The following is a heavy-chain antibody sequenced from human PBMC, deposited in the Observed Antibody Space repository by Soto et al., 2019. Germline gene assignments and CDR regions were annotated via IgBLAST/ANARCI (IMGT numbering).Heavy chain of an antibody. V-gene: IGHV3-11*06. CDR3: ARRIVVPAVMRDGAFDI. D-gene: IGHD2-2*01. CDR2: ISSSSSYT. Sequence: QVQLVESGGGLVKPGGSLRLSCAGSGFTFSDYYMSWIRQAPGKGLEWVSYISSSSSYTNYADSVKGRFTISRDNAKNSLYLQMNSLRAEDTAVYYCARRIVVPAVMRDGAFDIWGQGTMVTVSS. J-gene: IGHJ3*02. CDR1: GFTFSDYY.